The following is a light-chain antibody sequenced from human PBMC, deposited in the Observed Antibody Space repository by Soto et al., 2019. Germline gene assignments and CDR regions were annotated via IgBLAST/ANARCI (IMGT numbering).Light chain of an antibody. CDR1: QSVSSSY. CDR2: DAS. CDR3: QQYGSSPRYT. J-gene: IGKJ2*01. Sequence: ENVLTQSPATLSLSPGETATLSCGASQSVSSSYLAWYQQKPGLAPRLLIYDASTRATGSPDRFSGSGSGTDFTLTISRLEPEDFAVYYCQQYGSSPRYTFGQGTKLEIK. V-gene: IGKV3D-20*01.